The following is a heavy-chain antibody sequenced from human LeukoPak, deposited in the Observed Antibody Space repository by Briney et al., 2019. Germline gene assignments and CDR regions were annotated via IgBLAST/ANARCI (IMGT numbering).Heavy chain of an antibody. CDR3: ARAPAASTHYFDY. CDR1: GGTFSSYA. Sequence: SVKVSCKASGGTFSSYAISWVRQAPGQGLEWMGRIIPIFGTANYAQKFQGRVTITTDEYTSTAYMELSSLRSEDTAVYYCARAPAASTHYFDYWGQGTLVTVSS. V-gene: IGHV1-69*05. J-gene: IGHJ4*02. D-gene: IGHD2-15*01. CDR2: IIPIFGTA.